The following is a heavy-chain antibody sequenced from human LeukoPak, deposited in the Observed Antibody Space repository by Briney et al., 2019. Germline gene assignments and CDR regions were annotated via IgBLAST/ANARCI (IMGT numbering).Heavy chain of an antibody. D-gene: IGHD6-13*01. CDR1: GFTFSSYG. CDR2: IRYDGSNK. J-gene: IGHJ4*02. Sequence: QSGGSLRLSCAASGFTFSSYGMHWVRQAPGKGLEWVAFIRYDGSNKYYADSVKGRFTFSRDNSKNTLYLQMNTLRAEDTAVYYCAKQVNSHSSTWYYFDYWGQGTLVTVSS. V-gene: IGHV3-30*02. CDR3: AKQVNSHSSTWYYFDY.